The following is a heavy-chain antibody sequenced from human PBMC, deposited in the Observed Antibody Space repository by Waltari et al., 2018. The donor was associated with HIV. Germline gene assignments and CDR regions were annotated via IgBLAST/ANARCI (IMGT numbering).Heavy chain of an antibody. J-gene: IGHJ5*02. CDR3: ARDSPYVVIPAALKLRAAKGGNWFDP. CDR2: INHSGST. CDR1: GASFNDYY. V-gene: IGHV4-34*02. D-gene: IGHD2-2*01. Sequence: QVRLQQWGAGLLTPTETLSLTCAVCGASFNDYYWGWLHQSPGKGPEWIGEINHSGSTSYNPSLNSRVTISVDTSKNQFSLRLSSVTAADTAMYYCARDSPYVVIPAALKLRAAKGGNWFDPWSQGTLVTVSS.